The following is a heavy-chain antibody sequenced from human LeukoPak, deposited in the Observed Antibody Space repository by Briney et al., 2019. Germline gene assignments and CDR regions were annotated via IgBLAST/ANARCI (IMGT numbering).Heavy chain of an antibody. D-gene: IGHD5-24*01. J-gene: IGHJ6*03. CDR1: GFMFTSYS. Sequence: GGSLTVSCAASGFMFTSYSMNWVRQAPGKGLEWVSSISASSTYIFYGDSVKGRFTISRDNARSSLYLQMNGLRAEDTAVYYCARIAISSIGAYYMDVWGRGTRVTVSS. V-gene: IGHV3-21*01. CDR3: ARIAISSIGAYYMDV. CDR2: ISASSTYI.